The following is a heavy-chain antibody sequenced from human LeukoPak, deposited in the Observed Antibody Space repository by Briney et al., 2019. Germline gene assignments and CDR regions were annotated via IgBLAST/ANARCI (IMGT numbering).Heavy chain of an antibody. V-gene: IGHV1-2*02. CDR1: GYTFTGSY. J-gene: IGHJ4*02. Sequence: GASVKVSCKASGYTFTGSYMHWVRQAPGQGLEWMGWLNPNSGDTKDAQKFQGRVTMTRDTSINTAYMELSRLRSDDTAVYYCARVPRRIAVAGTFDYWGQGTLVTVSS. D-gene: IGHD6-19*01. CDR3: ARVPRRIAVAGTFDY. CDR2: LNPNSGDT.